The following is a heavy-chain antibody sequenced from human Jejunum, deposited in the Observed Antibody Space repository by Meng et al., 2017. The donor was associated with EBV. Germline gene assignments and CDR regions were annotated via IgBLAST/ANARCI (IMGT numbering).Heavy chain of an antibody. CDR3: ASGASYGYAHP. J-gene: IGHJ5*02. D-gene: IGHD5-18*01. CDR1: AFTCTSYG. CDR2: MNPNSGNT. V-gene: IGHV1-8*01. Sequence: QLRLLEVGVVGRKPGASVKALCTASAFTCTSYGINWVRQATGQALEGMGWMNPNSGNTGYAQKFQGIITMTRNTSISTAYMQLSSLSSEETAVYYCASGASYGYAHPWGQGTLVTVSS.